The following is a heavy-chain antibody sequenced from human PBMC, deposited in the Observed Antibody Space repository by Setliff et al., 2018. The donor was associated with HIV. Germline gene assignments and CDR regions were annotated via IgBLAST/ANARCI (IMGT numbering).Heavy chain of an antibody. CDR2: IWHDGTNK. J-gene: IGHJ4*02. CDR3: AKGPDHEMEEHLDY. CDR1: GFVFSRFG. D-gene: IGHD1-1*01. Sequence: GGSLRLSCSTSGFVFSRFGFHWVRQTPGKGLEWVAVIWHDGTNKYYVDSVKGRFTISRDDFKHTVYLQMDNVRREDTGVYFCAKGPDHEMEEHLDYWGQGTLVTVSS. V-gene: IGHV3-33*03.